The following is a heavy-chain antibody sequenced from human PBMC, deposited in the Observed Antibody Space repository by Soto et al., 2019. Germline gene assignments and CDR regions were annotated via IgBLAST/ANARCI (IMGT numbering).Heavy chain of an antibody. CDR1: GFTFSSYA. J-gene: IGHJ6*02. D-gene: IGHD1-1*01. CDR3: AKETIGGTNYYHYGMDV. V-gene: IGHV3-23*01. Sequence: WGSLRLSCAASGFTFSSYAMSWVRQAPGKGLEWVSAISSSGGSTYYADSVKGRFTISRDNSKNTLYLQMNSLRAEDTAVYYCAKETIGGTNYYHYGMDVWGQGTTVTVSS. CDR2: ISSSGGST.